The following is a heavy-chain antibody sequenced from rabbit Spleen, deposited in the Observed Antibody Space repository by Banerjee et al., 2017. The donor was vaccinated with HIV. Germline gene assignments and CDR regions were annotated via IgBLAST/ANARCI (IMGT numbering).Heavy chain of an antibody. CDR1: GFDFSSDCD. CDR2: IWPGDGKT. D-gene: IGHD1-1*01. CDR3: ARSYVHTSLTRLDL. J-gene: IGHJ3*01. Sequence: QQLVESGGGLVKPGASLTLTCKTSGFDFSSDCDMCWVRQAPGKGLEWIACIWPGDGKTYYATWAKGRFTISKTSSTTVTLQMTSLTAADTATYFCARSYVHTSLTRLDLWGPGTLVTVS. V-gene: IGHV1S40*01.